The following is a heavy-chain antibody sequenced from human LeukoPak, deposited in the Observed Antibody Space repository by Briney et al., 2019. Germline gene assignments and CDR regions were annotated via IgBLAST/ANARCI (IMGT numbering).Heavy chain of an antibody. CDR3: AKDKPSEWSQGEGY. CDR2: IRYDGSNK. J-gene: IGHJ4*02. V-gene: IGHV3-30*02. D-gene: IGHD3-3*01. Sequence: PGGSLRLSCAASGFTFSSYGMHWVRQAPGKGLEWVAFIRYDGSNKYYADSVKGRFTISRDNSKNTLYLQMNSLRAEDTAVYYCAKDKPSEWSQGEGYWGQGTLVTVSS. CDR1: GFTFSSYG.